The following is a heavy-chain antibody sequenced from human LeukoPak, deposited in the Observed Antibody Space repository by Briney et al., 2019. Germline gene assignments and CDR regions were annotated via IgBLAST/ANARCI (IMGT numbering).Heavy chain of an antibody. D-gene: IGHD2-15*01. CDR1: GFTFSSYG. V-gene: IGHV3-30*18. CDR2: ISYDGSNK. CDR3: AKEVKDIVVVVAATALDY. J-gene: IGHJ4*02. Sequence: GGSLRLSCAASGFTFSSYGMHWVRQAPGKGLEWVAVISYDGSNKYYADSVKGRFTISRDNSKNTLYLQMNSLRAEDTAVYYCAKEVKDIVVVVAATALDYWGQGTLVTVSS.